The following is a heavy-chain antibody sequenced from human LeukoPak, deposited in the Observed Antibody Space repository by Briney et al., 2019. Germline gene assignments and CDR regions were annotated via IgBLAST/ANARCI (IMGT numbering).Heavy chain of an antibody. CDR1: GFTFSSYA. V-gene: IGHV3-49*04. CDR3: TRETVAGGYYFDY. D-gene: IGHD6-19*01. J-gene: IGHJ4*02. Sequence: GGSLRLSCAASGFTFSSYAMSWVRQAPGKGLEWVGFIRSKAYGGTTEYAASVKGRFTISRDDSKSIAYLQMNSLKTEDTAVYYCTRETVAGGYYFDYWGQGTLVTVSS. CDR2: IRSKAYGGTT.